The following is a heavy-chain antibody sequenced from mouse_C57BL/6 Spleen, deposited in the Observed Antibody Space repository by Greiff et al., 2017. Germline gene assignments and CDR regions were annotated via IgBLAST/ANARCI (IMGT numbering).Heavy chain of an antibody. CDR1: GFTFSDYG. CDR3: ARLGGYDYVYYFDY. CDR2: ISSGSSTI. J-gene: IGHJ2*01. D-gene: IGHD2-4*01. V-gene: IGHV5-17*01. Sequence: EVQLVESGGGLVKPGGSLKLSCAASGFTFSDYGMHWVRQAPEKGLEWVAYISSGSSTIYYADTVKGRFTISRDNAKNTLFLQMTSLRSEDTAMYYCARLGGYDYVYYFDYWGQGTTLTVSS.